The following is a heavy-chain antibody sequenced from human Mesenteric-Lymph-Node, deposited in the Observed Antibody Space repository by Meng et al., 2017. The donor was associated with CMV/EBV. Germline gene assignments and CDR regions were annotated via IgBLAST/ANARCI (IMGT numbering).Heavy chain of an antibody. CDR1: GYSISSGYY. Sequence: GSLRLSCTVSGYSISSGYYWGWIRQPPGKGLEWIGSIYHSGSTYYNPSLKSRVTISVDTSKNQFSLKLSSVTAADTAVYYCARGCSSTSYNAAFDPWGQGTLVTVSS. J-gene: IGHJ5*02. V-gene: IGHV4-38-2*02. CDR2: IYHSGST. D-gene: IGHD2-2*01. CDR3: ARGCSSTSYNAAFDP.